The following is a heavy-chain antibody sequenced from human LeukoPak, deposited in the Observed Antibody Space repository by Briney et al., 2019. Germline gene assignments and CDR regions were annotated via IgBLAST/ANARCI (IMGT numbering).Heavy chain of an antibody. CDR3: ARHDSFIPY. CDR1: GFTFNYYA. CDR2: ISDNEGRT. V-gene: IGHV3-23*01. Sequence: GGSLRLSCAASGFTFNYYAMSWVRQAPGKGLEWVSGISDNEGRTYYTDSLKGRFTISRDKTKNTVFLQMHNLRADDTAVYFCARHDSFIPYWGQGALVTVSS. D-gene: IGHD5-18*01. J-gene: IGHJ4*02.